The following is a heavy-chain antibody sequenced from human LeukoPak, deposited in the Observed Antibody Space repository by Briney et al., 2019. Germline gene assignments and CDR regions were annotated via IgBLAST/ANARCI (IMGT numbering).Heavy chain of an antibody. CDR2: IRSKAYGGTT. Sequence: GGSLRLSCTASGFTFRDYAMSWVRQAPGKGLEWVGFIRSKAYGGTTEYAAAVKGRFTISRDDSKSIAYLQMNSLKTEDTAVYYCTRVGLRRRIGDYFDYWGQGTLVTVSS. CDR1: GFTFRDYA. J-gene: IGHJ4*02. D-gene: IGHD4-17*01. CDR3: TRVGLRRRIGDYFDY. V-gene: IGHV3-49*04.